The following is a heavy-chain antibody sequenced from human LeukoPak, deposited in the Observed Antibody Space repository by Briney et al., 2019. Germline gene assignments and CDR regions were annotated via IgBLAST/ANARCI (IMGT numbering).Heavy chain of an antibody. J-gene: IGHJ4*02. CDR1: GFTFSSYV. CDR3: TKASAARCIGVFCYPFDH. Sequence: GGSLRLSCAASGFTFSSYVMSWVRQAPGKGLEWVSGLSGSDDRPYYADSVKGRFTISRDNSKNILYLQMNSLRVEDTAVYYCTKASAARCIGVFCYPFDHWGQGTLVTVSS. V-gene: IGHV3-23*01. D-gene: IGHD2-15*01. CDR2: LSGSDDRP.